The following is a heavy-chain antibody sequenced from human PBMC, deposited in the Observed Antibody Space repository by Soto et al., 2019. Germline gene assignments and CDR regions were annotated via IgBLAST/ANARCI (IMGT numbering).Heavy chain of an antibody. Sequence: GALRLSCAASGFTFSSYSMNWVRQAPGKGLEWVSYISSSSSTIYYADSVKGRFTISRDNAKNSLYLQMNSLRAEDTAVYYCARDQWLVLYHYYYMDVWGKGTTVTVSS. CDR1: GFTFSSYS. CDR3: ARDQWLVLYHYYYMDV. J-gene: IGHJ6*03. D-gene: IGHD6-19*01. V-gene: IGHV3-48*01. CDR2: ISSSSSTI.